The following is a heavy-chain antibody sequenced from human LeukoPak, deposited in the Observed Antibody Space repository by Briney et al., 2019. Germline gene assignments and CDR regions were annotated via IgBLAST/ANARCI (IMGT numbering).Heavy chain of an antibody. Sequence: GGSLRLSCAASGFTFSSHWMSWVRQAPGKGLEWVANINLHGSEKYYVDSVKGRFTISRDNGKNSLYLQLNSLRAEDTAVYYCARDYSGRDAGIDCWGRGTLVTVSS. J-gene: IGHJ4*02. CDR2: INLHGSEK. V-gene: IGHV3-7*01. CDR3: ARDYSGRDAGIDC. CDR1: GFTFSSHW. D-gene: IGHD1-26*01.